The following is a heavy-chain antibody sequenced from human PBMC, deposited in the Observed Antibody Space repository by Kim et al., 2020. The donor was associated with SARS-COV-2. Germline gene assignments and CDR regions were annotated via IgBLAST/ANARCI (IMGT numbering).Heavy chain of an antibody. J-gene: IGHJ4*02. Sequence: RCTIARDNAKNSLYLQMNSLRAEDTAVYYCARDSQRKILTGKIAGYFDYWGQGTLVTVSS. V-gene: IGHV3-11*06. CDR3: ARDSQRKILTGKIAGYFDY. D-gene: IGHD3-9*01.